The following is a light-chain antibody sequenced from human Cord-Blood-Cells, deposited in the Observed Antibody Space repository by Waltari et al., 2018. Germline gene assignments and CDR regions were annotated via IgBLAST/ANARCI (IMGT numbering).Light chain of an antibody. Sequence: AIRMTQSPSSFSASTGDRVTITCLASQGISSYLACYQQKPGNAPKLLIYAAATLQSGVPSRFSGSGSGTDFTLTISCLQSEDFATYYCQQYYSYPLTFGGGTKVEIK. CDR1: QGISSY. CDR2: AAA. CDR3: QQYYSYPLT. J-gene: IGKJ4*01. V-gene: IGKV1-8*01.